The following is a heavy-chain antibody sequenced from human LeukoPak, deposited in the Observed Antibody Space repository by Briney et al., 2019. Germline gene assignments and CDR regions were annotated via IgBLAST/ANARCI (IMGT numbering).Heavy chain of an antibody. D-gene: IGHD3-3*01. V-gene: IGHV3-30*04. CDR1: GFTFSSYA. Sequence: PGGSLRLSCAASGFTFSSYAMHWVRQAPGKGLEWVAVISYDGSNKYYADSVKGRFTISRDNSKNTLYLQMNSLRAEDTAVYYCARDPHRTYYDFWSGYYAHYYYYMDVWGKGTTVTVSS. CDR2: ISYDGSNK. J-gene: IGHJ6*03. CDR3: ARDPHRTYYDFWSGYYAHYYYYMDV.